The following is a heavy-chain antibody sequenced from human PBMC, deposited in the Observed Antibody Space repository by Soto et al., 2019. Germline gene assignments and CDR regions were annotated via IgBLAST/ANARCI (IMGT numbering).Heavy chain of an antibody. D-gene: IGHD6-19*01. CDR2: TYYRSKWYN. V-gene: IGHV6-1*01. CDR1: GNSFSRNRAI. J-gene: IGHJ2*01. Sequence: TLSLPCAISGNSFSRNRAIGNWIRQSLSRVLGWLGRTYYRSKWYNDYAVSVKRRIVIAPDTSKNQLSLQLNSVTPEDTAVHFCARDGSGWHRYFDLRGRSTLVTVSS. CDR3: ARDGSGWHRYFDL.